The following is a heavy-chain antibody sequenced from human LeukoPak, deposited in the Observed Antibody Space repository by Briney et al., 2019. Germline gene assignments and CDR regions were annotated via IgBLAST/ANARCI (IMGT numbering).Heavy chain of an antibody. J-gene: IGHJ4*02. CDR1: GGTFSSYA. D-gene: IGHD2-2*01. Sequence: SVKVSCKASGGTFSSYAISWARQAPGQGLEWMGGIIPIFGTANYAQKFQGRVTITADESTSTAYMELSSLRSEDTAVYYCARGLLPQYCSSTSCYAAFRYWGQGTLVTVSS. V-gene: IGHV1-69*13. CDR2: IIPIFGTA. CDR3: ARGLLPQYCSSTSCYAAFRY.